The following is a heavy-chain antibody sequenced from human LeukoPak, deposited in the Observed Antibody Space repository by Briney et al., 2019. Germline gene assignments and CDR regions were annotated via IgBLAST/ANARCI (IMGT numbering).Heavy chain of an antibody. V-gene: IGHV3-74*01. CDR3: ARVREYYDILTGYYPPEGGHMDV. CDR1: GFTFSSYW. D-gene: IGHD3-9*01. J-gene: IGHJ6*03. Sequence: GGSLRLSCAASGFTFSSYWMHWVRQAPGKGLVWVSRINSDGSSTSYADSVKGRFTISRDNAKNSLYLQMNSLRAEDTAVYYCARVREYYDILTGYYPPEGGHMDVWGKGTTVTISS. CDR2: INSDGSST.